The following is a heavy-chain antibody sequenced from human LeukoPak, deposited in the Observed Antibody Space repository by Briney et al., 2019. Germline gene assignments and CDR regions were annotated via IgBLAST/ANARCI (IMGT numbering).Heavy chain of an antibody. CDR2: IWYGGSNK. D-gene: IGHD6-19*01. CDR3: AKDRASGSGSYSYRGFDY. CDR1: GFTFSSYG. Sequence: GGSLRLSCAASGFTFSSYGMHWVRQAPGKGLEWVAVIWYGGSNKYYADSVKGRFTISRDNSKNTLYLQMNSLRAEDTAVYYCAKDRASGSGSYSYRGFDYWGQGTLVSVSS. V-gene: IGHV3-33*06. J-gene: IGHJ4*02.